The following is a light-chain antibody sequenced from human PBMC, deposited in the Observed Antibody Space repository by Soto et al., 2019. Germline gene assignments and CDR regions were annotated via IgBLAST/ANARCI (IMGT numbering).Light chain of an antibody. J-gene: IGKJ5*01. CDR3: QQYGSSPIT. CDR1: QSVSSSY. Sequence: EIVLTQSPGTLSLSPGERATLSCRASQSVSSSYLAWYQQKPGQAPRLLIYGASSRATGIPDRLSGSGSGTDFSLTISRLEPQDFAVYYCQQYGSSPITFGQGTRLEIK. V-gene: IGKV3-20*01. CDR2: GAS.